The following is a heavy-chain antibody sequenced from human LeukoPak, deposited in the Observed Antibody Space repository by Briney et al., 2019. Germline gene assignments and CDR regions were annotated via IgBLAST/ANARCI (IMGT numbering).Heavy chain of an antibody. D-gene: IGHD6-25*01. J-gene: IGHJ4*02. CDR2: IYYSGST. V-gene: IGHV4-59*01. CDR3: ARNARRRVYYFDY. Sequence: SETLSLTCTVSGGSISSYYWSWIRQPPGRGLEWIGYIYYSGSTNYNPSLKSRVTISVDTSKNQSSLKLSSVTAADTAVYYCARNARRRVYYFDYWGQGTLVTVSS. CDR1: GGSISSYY.